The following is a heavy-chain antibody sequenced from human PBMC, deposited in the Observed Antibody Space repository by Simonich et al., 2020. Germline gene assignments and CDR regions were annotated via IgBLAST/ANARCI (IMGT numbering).Heavy chain of an antibody. J-gene: IGHJ1*01. Sequence: EVQLVESGGGLVQPGRSLRLSCAASGFTFDDCAMHWVRQAPGKGLELISGISLNSGSIGYADSVKGRFTISRDNAKNSLYLQMNSLRAEDTALYYCAKDVAAAGTEYFQHWGQGTLVTVSS. D-gene: IGHD6-13*01. CDR3: AKDVAAAGTEYFQH. CDR1: GFTFDDCA. V-gene: IGHV3-9*01. CDR2: ISLNSGSI.